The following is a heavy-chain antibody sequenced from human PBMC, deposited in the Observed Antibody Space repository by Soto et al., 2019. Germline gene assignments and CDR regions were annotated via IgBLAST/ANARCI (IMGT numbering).Heavy chain of an antibody. CDR3: ARRSSSSLGSLFDP. V-gene: IGHV4-39*01. D-gene: IGHD6-6*01. CDR2: MYYTGNK. CDR1: GGSIRSSTYY. J-gene: IGHJ5*02. Sequence: SETLSLTCTVSGGSIRSSTYYWDWIRQPPGKGLEWIGAMYYTGNKNYNPSLESRVTMSVDTSKNQFSLKLSSVTPTDTAVYYCARRSSSSLGSLFDPWGRGILVTVSS.